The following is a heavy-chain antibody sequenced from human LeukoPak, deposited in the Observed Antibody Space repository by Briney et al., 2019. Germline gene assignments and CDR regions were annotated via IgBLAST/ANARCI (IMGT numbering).Heavy chain of an antibody. CDR2: INHSGST. Sequence: SETLSLTCAVYGGSFSGYYWSWIRQPPGKGLEWIGEINHSGSTNYNPSLKSRVTISVDTSKNQFSLKLSSVTAADTAVYYCARRANYYDSSGYIRYYYYMDVWGKGTTVTISS. CDR1: GGSFSGYY. J-gene: IGHJ6*03. D-gene: IGHD3-22*01. CDR3: ARRANYYDSSGYIRYYYYMDV. V-gene: IGHV4-34*01.